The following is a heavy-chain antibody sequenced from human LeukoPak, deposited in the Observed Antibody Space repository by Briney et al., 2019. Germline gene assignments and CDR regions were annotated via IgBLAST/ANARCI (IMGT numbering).Heavy chain of an antibody. Sequence: GESLKISCKGSRYSFTSYWIVWVRQMPGKGLEWMGIIYPGDSDTRYSPSFQGQVTISADKSISIAYLQWSSLKASDTAMYYCARLGSSSWPYYFHYWGQGTLVTVSS. J-gene: IGHJ4*02. V-gene: IGHV5-51*01. CDR3: ARLGSSSWPYYFHY. CDR1: RYSFTSYW. D-gene: IGHD2-2*01. CDR2: IYPGDSDT.